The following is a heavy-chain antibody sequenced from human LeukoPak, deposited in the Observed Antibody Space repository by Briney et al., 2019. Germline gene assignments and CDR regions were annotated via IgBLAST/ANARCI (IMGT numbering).Heavy chain of an antibody. CDR1: GFPFSDYY. V-gene: IGHV3-11*04. Sequence: PGGSLRLSCAASGFPFSDYYMSWIRQAPGKGLEWLAFISPSGGAIYYADSVKGRFTISRDNAKNSLYLQMNSLKAEDTAVYYCARGLFVAGSFFDSWGQGTLVTVSS. J-gene: IGHJ4*02. CDR3: ARGLFVAGSFFDS. CDR2: ISPSGGAI. D-gene: IGHD1-26*01.